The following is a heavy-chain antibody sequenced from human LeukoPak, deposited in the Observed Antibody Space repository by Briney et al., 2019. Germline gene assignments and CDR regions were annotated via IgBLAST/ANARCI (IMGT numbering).Heavy chain of an antibody. CDR1: RFTFSNYA. Sequence: GGSLRLSCAASRFTFSNYAMNWVRQAPGKGLEWVSAISGSGGSTYYVDSVKGRFTISRDNPKNTLYLQMNSLRAEDTAVYYCAKVPRGAGTSSGYWGQGTLVTVSS. CDR2: ISGSGGST. J-gene: IGHJ4*02. V-gene: IGHV3-23*01. CDR3: AKVPRGAGTSSGY. D-gene: IGHD3-3*01.